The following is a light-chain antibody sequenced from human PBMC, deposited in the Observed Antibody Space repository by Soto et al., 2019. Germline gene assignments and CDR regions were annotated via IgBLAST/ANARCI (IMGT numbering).Light chain of an antibody. CDR1: QSVSSN. J-gene: IGKJ1*01. Sequence: EIVMTPSPATLSVSPVERATLSCRASQSVSSNLAWYQQKPGQAPRLLIYGASTRATGIPARFSGSGSGTEFTLTISSLQSEDSAVYYCQQYNNWPPWTFGQGTKVDIK. CDR2: GAS. V-gene: IGKV3-15*01. CDR3: QQYNNWPPWT.